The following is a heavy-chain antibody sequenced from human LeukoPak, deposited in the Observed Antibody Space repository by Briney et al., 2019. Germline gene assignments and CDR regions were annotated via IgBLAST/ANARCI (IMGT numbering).Heavy chain of an antibody. CDR3: ARLITDRSGHYYDYYFDF. CDR2: INHSGST. J-gene: IGHJ4*02. V-gene: IGHV4-34*01. Sequence: SETLSLTCAVYGGSFSRYYWSWIRQPPGKGLEWIGEINHSGSTNYNPSLKSRVTIPVDTSKNQFSLKLSSVTAADTAVYYCARLITDRSGHYYDYYFDFWGQGTLVTVSS. D-gene: IGHD3-22*01. CDR1: GGSFSRYY.